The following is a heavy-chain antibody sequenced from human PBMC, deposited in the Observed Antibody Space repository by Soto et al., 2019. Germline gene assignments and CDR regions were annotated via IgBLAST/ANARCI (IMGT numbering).Heavy chain of an antibody. Sequence: QVALVESGGGVVQPGRSLRLSCAASGFAFSSFGMHWVRQAPGKGLEWVAVSWYDGREKYHADSVKGRFTIARDNSKSTRALEMNDLRAEDTAVYYWVREAQHRPAGGVDVWGHGTTVTGSS. CDR2: SWYDGREK. V-gene: IGHV3-33*01. D-gene: IGHD2-2*01. J-gene: IGHJ6*02. CDR3: VREAQHRPAGGVDV. CDR1: GFAFSSFG.